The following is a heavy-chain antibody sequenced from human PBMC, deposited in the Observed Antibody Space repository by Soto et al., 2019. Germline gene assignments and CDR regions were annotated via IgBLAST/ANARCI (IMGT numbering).Heavy chain of an antibody. Sequence: QVQLVQSGAEMKTPGSSVKVSCKASGGTFSSYGITWVRQAPGQGLEWVGGLVPWFLTVDYAQRFQGRVTITADTSTSTAYMELSDLRSDDTAVYYCAREYSRKYDYWGQGTLVTVSS. CDR2: LVPWFLTV. J-gene: IGHJ4*02. CDR1: GGTFSSYG. D-gene: IGHD2-21*01. CDR3: AREYSRKYDY. V-gene: IGHV1-69*06.